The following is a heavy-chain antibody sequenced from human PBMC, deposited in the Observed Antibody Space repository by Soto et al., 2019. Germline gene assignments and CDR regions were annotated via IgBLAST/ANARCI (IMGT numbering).Heavy chain of an antibody. CDR2: IYSGGST. CDR3: ARDSSPFRAEMDV. CDR1: GFTVSSNY. Sequence: GGSLRLSCAASGFTVSSNYMSWVRQAPGKGLEWVSVIYSGGSTYYADSVKGRFTISRHNSKNTLYLQMNSLRAEDTAVYYCARDSSPFRAEMDVWGKGTTVTVSS. V-gene: IGHV3-53*04. D-gene: IGHD3-3*02. J-gene: IGHJ6*04.